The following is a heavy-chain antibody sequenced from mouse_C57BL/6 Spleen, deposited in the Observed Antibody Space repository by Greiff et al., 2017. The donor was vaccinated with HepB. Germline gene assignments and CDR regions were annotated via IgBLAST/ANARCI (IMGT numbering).Heavy chain of an antibody. J-gene: IGHJ1*03. CDR2: IDPSDSET. D-gene: IGHD4-1*01. CDR1: GYTFTSYW. V-gene: IGHV1-52*01. CDR3: ARGTGTGDWYFDV. Sequence: QVHVKQPGAELVRPGSSVKLSCKASGYTFTSYWMHWVKQRPIQGLEWIGNIDPSDSETHYNQKFKDKATLTVDKSSSTAYMQLSSLTSEDSAVYYCARGTGTGDWYFDVWGTGTTVTVSS.